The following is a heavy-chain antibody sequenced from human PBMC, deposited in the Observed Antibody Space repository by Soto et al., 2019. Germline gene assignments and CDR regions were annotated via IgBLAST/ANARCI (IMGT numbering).Heavy chain of an antibody. V-gene: IGHV1-18*01. D-gene: IGHD3-10*01. CDR3: ARGDRYGSGSYYIGDFDY. CDR1: GYTFTNYG. Sequence: ASVKVSCKASGYTFTNYGISWVRQAPGQGLEWMGWISAYNGNTNYAQKLQGRVTMTTDTSTSTAYMELRSLRSDDTAVYYCARGDRYGSGSYYIGDFDYWGQGTLVTVSS. J-gene: IGHJ4*02. CDR2: ISAYNGNT.